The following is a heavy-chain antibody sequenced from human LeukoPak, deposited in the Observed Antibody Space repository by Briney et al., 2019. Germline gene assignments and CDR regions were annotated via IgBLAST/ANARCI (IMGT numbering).Heavy chain of an antibody. CDR1: GYSFTSYW. D-gene: IGHD3-10*01. CDR3: ARGGSGSYYSTLFDY. J-gene: IGHJ4*02. V-gene: IGHV5-51*01. CDR2: IYPGDSDT. Sequence: GESLKISCKGSGYSFTSYWIGWVRQMPGKGLEWMGIIYPGDSDTRYSPSFQGQVTISADKSISTAYLQWSSLKASDTAMYYCARGGSGSYYSTLFDYWGQGTLVTVSS.